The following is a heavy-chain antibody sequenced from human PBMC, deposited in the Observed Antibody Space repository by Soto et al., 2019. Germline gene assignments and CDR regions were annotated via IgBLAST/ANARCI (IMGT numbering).Heavy chain of an antibody. CDR3: ARYRAKINSFWFDP. V-gene: IGHV1-18*01. Sequence: QVQLVQSGAEVKKPGASVKVSCRASGYTFTSYGISWVRQAPGQGLEWMGWISAYNGNTNYAQKVQGKVTMTTDTSTSTAYMELRSLRSDDTAVYYCARYRAKINSFWFDPWGQGTLVTVSS. CDR1: GYTFTSYG. J-gene: IGHJ5*02. CDR2: ISAYNGNT. D-gene: IGHD3-16*02.